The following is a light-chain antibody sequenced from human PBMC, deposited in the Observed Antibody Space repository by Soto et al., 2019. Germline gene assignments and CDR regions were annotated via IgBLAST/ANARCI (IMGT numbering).Light chain of an antibody. J-gene: IGKJ1*01. CDR3: QQYNSYPWT. CDR2: KAS. Sequence: DIQMTQYPSTLSGSVGDRVTITCRASQSISSWLAWYQQKPGKAPKLLIYKASTLESGVPSNFSGSGSGTEFTLTISSLQPEDFATYYCQQYNSYPWTFGQGTKVDIK. V-gene: IGKV1-5*03. CDR1: QSISSW.